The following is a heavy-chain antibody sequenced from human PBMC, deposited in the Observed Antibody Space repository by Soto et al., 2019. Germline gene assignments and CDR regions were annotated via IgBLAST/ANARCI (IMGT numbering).Heavy chain of an antibody. D-gene: IGHD3-22*01. CDR3: ARGVGYESSGYYSLIYQH. Sequence: PSETLSLTCTVSGGSISSGGYYWSWIRQHPGKGLEWIGYIYYSGSTYYNPSLKSRVTISVDTSKNQFSLKLSSVTAADTAVYYCARGVGYESSGYYSLIYQHWGQGTLVTVPS. V-gene: IGHV4-31*03. CDR2: IYYSGST. CDR1: GGSISSGGYY. J-gene: IGHJ1*01.